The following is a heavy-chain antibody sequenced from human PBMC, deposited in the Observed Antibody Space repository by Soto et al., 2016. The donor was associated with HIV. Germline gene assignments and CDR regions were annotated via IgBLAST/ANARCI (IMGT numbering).Heavy chain of an antibody. CDR3: AKDLRMTMVQGFIDALDF. Sequence: EVNQLESGGGLVQPGGSLKLSCGASGFTFGNYAMSWVRQAPGKGLEWVSGISDSGSNTYYADSVKGRFTISRDNSKNTLYLHMNSLRAEDTAVYYCAKDLRMTMVQGFIDALDFWGQGTMVTVSS. J-gene: IGHJ3*01. CDR1: GFTFGNYA. V-gene: IGHV3-23*01. D-gene: IGHD3-10*01. CDR2: ISDSGSNT.